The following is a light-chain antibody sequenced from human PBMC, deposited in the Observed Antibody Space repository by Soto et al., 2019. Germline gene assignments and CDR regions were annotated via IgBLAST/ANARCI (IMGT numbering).Light chain of an antibody. J-gene: IGKJ1*01. CDR3: QQYKT. Sequence: EIVMTQSPATLSVSPGERATLSCRASQSVSSNLAWYQQKPGQAPRLLIYGASTRATGIPARFSGSGSGTEFTLTINRLEPEDFAVYYCQQYKTFGQGTKVDIK. CDR2: GAS. CDR1: QSVSSN. V-gene: IGKV3-15*01.